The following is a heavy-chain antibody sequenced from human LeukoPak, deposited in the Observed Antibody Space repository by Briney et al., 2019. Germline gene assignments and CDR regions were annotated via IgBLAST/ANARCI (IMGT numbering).Heavy chain of an antibody. Sequence: ASVKVSCKASGGTFSSYAISWVRQAPGQGLEWMGRIIPIFGTANYAQKFQGRVTITTDESTSTAYMELSSLRSEDTAVNYCARTKEQTFDYWGQGTLVTVSS. CDR1: GGTFSSYA. CDR2: IIPIFGTA. D-gene: IGHD1/OR15-1a*01. CDR3: ARTKEQTFDY. V-gene: IGHV1-69*05. J-gene: IGHJ4*02.